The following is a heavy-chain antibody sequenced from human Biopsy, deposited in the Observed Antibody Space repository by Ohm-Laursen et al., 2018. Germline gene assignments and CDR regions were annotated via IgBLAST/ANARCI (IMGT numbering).Heavy chain of an antibody. Sequence: GSLRLSCAASGFTFSDYYMSWIRQAPGKGLEWLSYISGSGTTIFYADSVKGRFTVSRDNAKNSLYLQMNSLTVEDTAVYYCARDGAGSYHDYWGRGTLVTVSS. D-gene: IGHD3-10*01. V-gene: IGHV3-11*01. CDR1: GFTFSDYY. CDR3: ARDGAGSYHDY. J-gene: IGHJ4*02. CDR2: ISGSGTTI.